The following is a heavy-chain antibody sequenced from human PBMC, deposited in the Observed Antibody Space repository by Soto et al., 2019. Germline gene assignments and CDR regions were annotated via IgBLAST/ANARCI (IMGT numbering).Heavy chain of an antibody. V-gene: IGHV3-53*01. Sequence: EVQLVESGGGLIQPGGSLRLSCTASGLSVRNNYMSWVRQAPGMGLEWVSVIYNDGTTYYADSVKGRFTISRDTSKNTLSLQMDSLRAEDTAVYYCVRPLPSGRNYRMDVWGQGTTVTVSS. J-gene: IGHJ6*02. CDR2: IYNDGTT. CDR3: VRPLPSGRNYRMDV. D-gene: IGHD3-10*01. CDR1: GLSVRNNY.